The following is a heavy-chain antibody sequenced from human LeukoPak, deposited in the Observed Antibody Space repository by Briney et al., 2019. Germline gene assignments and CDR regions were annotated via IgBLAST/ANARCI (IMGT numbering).Heavy chain of an antibody. J-gene: IGHJ5*02. CDR3: ASRTVVPAAIGYSSSWGRFWFDP. D-gene: IGHD6-13*01. CDR1: GGSFSGYY. Sequence: SETLSLTCAVYGGSFSGYYWSWIRQPPGKGLEWIGEINHSGSTNYSPSLKSRVTISVDTSKNQFSLKLSSVTAADTAVYYCASRTVVPAAIGYSSSWGRFWFDPWGQGTLVTVSS. V-gene: IGHV4-34*01. CDR2: INHSGST.